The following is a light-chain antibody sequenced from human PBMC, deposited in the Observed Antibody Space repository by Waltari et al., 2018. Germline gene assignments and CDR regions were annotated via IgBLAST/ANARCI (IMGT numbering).Light chain of an antibody. CDR3: SSYAGSNNLV. CDR2: EVT. Sequence: QSALTQPPSASGSPGQSVPISSTGTSSDVGDYVSWYQQHPGKAPKLMISEVTKRPSGVPDRFSGSKSGNTASLTVSGLQAEDEADYYCSSYAGSNNLVFGGGTKLTVL. CDR1: SSDVGDY. V-gene: IGLV2-8*01. J-gene: IGLJ2*01.